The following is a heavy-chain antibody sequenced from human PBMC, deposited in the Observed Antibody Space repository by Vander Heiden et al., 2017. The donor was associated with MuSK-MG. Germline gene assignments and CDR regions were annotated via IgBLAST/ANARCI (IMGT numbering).Heavy chain of an antibody. CDR3: ARVGVQGIDY. CDR1: GYTFPGYY. D-gene: IGHD1-26*01. V-gene: IGHV1-2*02. CDR2: INPNRGGT. Sequence: QVQLVPSGAEVNKPGASVKVSCKASGYTFPGYYMHWVRQAPGQGLEWMGWINPNRGGTNDAQKFQGRVPMPRDTSISTAYMELSRLRSDDTAVYYCARVGVQGIDYWGHGTLVTVSS. J-gene: IGHJ4*01.